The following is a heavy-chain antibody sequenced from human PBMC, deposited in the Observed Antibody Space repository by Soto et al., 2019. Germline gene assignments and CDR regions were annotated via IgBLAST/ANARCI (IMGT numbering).Heavy chain of an antibody. D-gene: IGHD4-17*01. CDR3: ARSTLTTDFEY. V-gene: IGHV2-5*02. CDR1: GFSLTTNEVY. Sequence: QITLKESGPTLVKPTQPLTLTCSFSGFSLTTNEVYVGWIRQPPGKALEWLALIYGDNDKRYSPSLKNRLTITKDTSKNQVVLTLTNMDPVDTATYYCARSTLTTDFEYWGQGTLVTVSS. CDR2: IYGDNDK. J-gene: IGHJ4*02.